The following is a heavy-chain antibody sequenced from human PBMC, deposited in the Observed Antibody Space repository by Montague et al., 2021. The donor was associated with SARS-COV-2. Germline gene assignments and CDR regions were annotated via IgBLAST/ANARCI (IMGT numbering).Heavy chain of an antibody. V-gene: IGHV3-53*04. Sequence: SLRLSFSASGFTVSSNYMSWVRQAPGKGLEWVSVIYSGGITYYADSVKGRFTISRHNSKNTLYLQMNSLRAEDTAVYYCAVELGLLRAYWGQGTLVTVSS. CDR3: AVELGLLRAY. CDR1: GFTVSSNY. J-gene: IGHJ4*02. CDR2: IYSGGIT. D-gene: IGHD3/OR15-3a*01.